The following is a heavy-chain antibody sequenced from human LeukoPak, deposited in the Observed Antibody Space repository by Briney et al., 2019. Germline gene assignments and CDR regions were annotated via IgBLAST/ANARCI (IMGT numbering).Heavy chain of an antibody. V-gene: IGHV4-59*01. CDR2: MYNSGST. Sequence: SETLSLTCIVSSGSISSYNWNWIRQPPGKGLEWIGYMYNSGSTNNNPSLKSRVTISVDKSKNQFSLKLSSVTAADTAVYYCAKESNSSDNWYFDLWGRGTLVTVSS. D-gene: IGHD2/OR15-2a*01. CDR3: AKESNSSDNWYFDL. J-gene: IGHJ2*01. CDR1: SGSISSYN.